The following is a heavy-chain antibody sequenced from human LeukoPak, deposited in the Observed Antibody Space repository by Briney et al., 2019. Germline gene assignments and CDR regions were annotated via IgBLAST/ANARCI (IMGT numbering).Heavy chain of an antibody. Sequence: GRSLTLSCAASGFTFSNYGMHWVRQAPGKGLEGVRFLSYDGSEKYYADSVKGRFTISRDNSKNTLYLQMNSPRTEDTALYYCAKRGWDASYAIDYCGQGTLVTASP. CDR1: GFTFSNYG. D-gene: IGHD1-26*01. CDR2: LSYDGSEK. CDR3: AKRGWDASYAIDY. J-gene: IGHJ4*02. V-gene: IGHV3-30*18.